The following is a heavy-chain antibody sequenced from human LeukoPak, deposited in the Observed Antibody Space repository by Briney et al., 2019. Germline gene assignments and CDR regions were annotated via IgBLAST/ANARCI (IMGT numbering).Heavy chain of an antibody. CDR1: GYTLTELS. CDR2: FDPEDGET. Sequence: SVKVSCKVSGYTLTELSMHWVRQPPRQGHDWKGGFDPEDGETTYAHKFHGRVTMTEDTSTDKAYMALSSLRSEDTAVYYCATGYCSSTSCYDHWGQGTLVTVSS. D-gene: IGHD2-2*01. CDR3: ATGYCSSTSCYDH. V-gene: IGHV1-24*01. J-gene: IGHJ4*02.